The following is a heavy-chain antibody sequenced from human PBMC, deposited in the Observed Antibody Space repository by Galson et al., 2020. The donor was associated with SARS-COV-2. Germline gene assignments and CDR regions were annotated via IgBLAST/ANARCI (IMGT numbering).Heavy chain of an antibody. CDR1: GFTVSTNY. CDR3: AREVSGIVDYRNRKPYNWFDP. CDR2: IYRDGST. J-gene: IGHJ5*02. Sequence: GGSLRLSCAASGFTVSTNYMSWVRQAPGKGLEWVSIIYRDGSTYYADSVKGRFTISRDNSQNTLYLQMNGLRAEDTAVYYCAREVSGIVDYRNRKPYNWFDPWGQGTLVTVSS. V-gene: IGHV3-53*01. D-gene: IGHD4-4*01.